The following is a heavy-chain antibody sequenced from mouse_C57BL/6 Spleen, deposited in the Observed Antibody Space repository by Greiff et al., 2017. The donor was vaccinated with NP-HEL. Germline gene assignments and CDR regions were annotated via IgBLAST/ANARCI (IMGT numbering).Heavy chain of an antibody. CDR1: GFNIKDDY. CDR3: TTGLGRD. D-gene: IGHD4-1*01. CDR2: IDPENGDT. V-gene: IGHV14-4*01. Sequence: EVQLQQSGAELVRPGASVKLSCTASGFNIKDDYMHWVKQRPEQGLEWIGWIDPENGDTEYASKFQGKATITADTSSNTAYLQLSSLTSEDTAVYYWTTGLGRDWGQGTTLTVSS. J-gene: IGHJ2*01.